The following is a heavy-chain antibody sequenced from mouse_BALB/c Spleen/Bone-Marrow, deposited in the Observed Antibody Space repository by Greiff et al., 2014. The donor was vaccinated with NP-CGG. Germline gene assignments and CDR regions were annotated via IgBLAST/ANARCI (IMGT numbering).Heavy chain of an antibody. D-gene: IGHD4-1*01. V-gene: IGHV14-3*02. CDR2: IDPASGNI. CDR3: ASLTGTFDY. Sequence: EVHLVESGTDLVKPGASVKLPCTASGFNIKDTYMHWVKQRPEQGLDWIGRIDPASGNIQYDPKFQGRAAITADTSSNTAYLQLSSLTSEDTAVYYCASLTGTFDYWGQGTPLTVSS. CDR1: GFNIKDTY. J-gene: IGHJ2*01.